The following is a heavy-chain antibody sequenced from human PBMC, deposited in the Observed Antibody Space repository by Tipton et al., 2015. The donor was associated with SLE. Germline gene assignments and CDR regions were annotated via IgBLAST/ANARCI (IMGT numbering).Heavy chain of an antibody. CDR3: ARGIMGDHDY. Sequence: TLSLTCTVSGGSISSGSYYWSWIRQPAGKGLEWIGRIYTSGSTNYSPSLKSRVTISVDTSKNQFSLKLSSVTAADTAVYYCARGIMGDHDYWGQGTLVTVSS. D-gene: IGHD3-16*01. CDR1: GGSISSGSYY. CDR2: IYTSGST. J-gene: IGHJ4*02. V-gene: IGHV4-61*02.